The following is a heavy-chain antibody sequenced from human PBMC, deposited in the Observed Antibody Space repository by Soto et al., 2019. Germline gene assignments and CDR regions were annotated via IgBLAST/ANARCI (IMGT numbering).Heavy chain of an antibody. V-gene: IGHV1-69*13. CDR3: ARGLVVVPAAEINFDY. J-gene: IGHJ4*02. D-gene: IGHD2-2*01. CDR2: IIPVFRTA. Sequence: SVKVSCKASEGTFSSYAISWVRQAPGQGLEWMGRIIPVFRTANYAQRFQDRVTITADDSTSTAFMELSSLKSEDTAVYYCARGLVVVPAAEINFDYWGQGTTVTVYS. CDR1: EGTFSSYA.